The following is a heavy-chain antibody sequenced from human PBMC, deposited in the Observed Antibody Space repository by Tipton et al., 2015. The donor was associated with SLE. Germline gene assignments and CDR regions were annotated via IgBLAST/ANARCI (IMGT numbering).Heavy chain of an antibody. CDR1: GFTFSSYS. D-gene: IGHD6-13*01. CDR2: ISSSSSYI. CDR3: AKDSSSWFDAFDI. J-gene: IGHJ3*02. Sequence: SLRLSCAASGFTFSSYSMNWVRQAPGKGLEWVSSISSSSSYIYYADSVKGRFTISRDNAKNSLYLQMNSLRAEDTALYYCAKDSSSWFDAFDIWGQGTMVTVSS. V-gene: IGHV3-21*04.